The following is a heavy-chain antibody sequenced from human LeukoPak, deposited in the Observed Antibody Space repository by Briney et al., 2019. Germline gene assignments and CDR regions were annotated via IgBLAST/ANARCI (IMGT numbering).Heavy chain of an antibody. J-gene: IGHJ4*02. D-gene: IGHD3-10*01. Sequence: PGGSLRLSCAASGFTFSSYAMNGVRQAPGKGLEWVAGISGSGGSTYYADSVKGRFTISRDNSKDTLYLQMNSLSPEDTALFYCAKVYYYGSGTSRFCFDSWGQGTLVIVSS. CDR3: AKVYYYGSGTSRFCFDS. CDR1: GFTFSSYA. CDR2: ISGSGGST. V-gene: IGHV3-23*01.